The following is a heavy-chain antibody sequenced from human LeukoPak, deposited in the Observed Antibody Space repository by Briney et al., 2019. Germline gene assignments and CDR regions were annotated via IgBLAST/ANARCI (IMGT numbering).Heavy chain of an antibody. V-gene: IGHV3-48*01. CDR1: GFTFSSSN. CDR3: ASDVVGGTTNY. Sequence: PGGSLRLSCAASGFTFSSSNMHWVRPAPGKGLEWVSYITGSSSAMYYADSVKGRFTISRDNAKDSLFLQMNSLRAEDTAVYYCASDVVGGTTNYWGQGTLVTVSS. CDR2: ITGSSSAM. D-gene: IGHD1-26*01. J-gene: IGHJ4*02.